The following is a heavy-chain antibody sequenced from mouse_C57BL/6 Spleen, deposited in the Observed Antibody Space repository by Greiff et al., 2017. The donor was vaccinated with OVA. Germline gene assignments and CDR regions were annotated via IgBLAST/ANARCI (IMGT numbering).Heavy chain of an antibody. J-gene: IGHJ2*01. V-gene: IGHV1-52*01. D-gene: IGHD1-1*02. CDR3: ARGGWSLDY. CDR1: GYTFTSYW. Sequence: QVQLKQPGAELVRPGSSVKLSCKASGYTFTSYWMHWVKQRPIQGLEWIGNIDPSDSETHYNQKFKDKATLTVDKSSSTAYMQLSSLTSEDSAVYSCARGGWSLDYWGQGTTLTVSS. CDR2: IDPSDSET.